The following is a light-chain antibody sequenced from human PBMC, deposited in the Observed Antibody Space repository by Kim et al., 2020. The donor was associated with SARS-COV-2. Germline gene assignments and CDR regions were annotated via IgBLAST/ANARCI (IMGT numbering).Light chain of an antibody. CDR3: QAWDSSTGV. Sequence: SYELTQPPSVSVSPGQTASITCPGDKLGDKYVCWYQQKPGQSPVRVIYEDSRRPSGIPERFLGFNSGNTATLTISGTQAMDEADYYCQAWDSSTGVFGG. V-gene: IGLV3-1*01. CDR1: KLGDKY. CDR2: EDS. J-gene: IGLJ3*02.